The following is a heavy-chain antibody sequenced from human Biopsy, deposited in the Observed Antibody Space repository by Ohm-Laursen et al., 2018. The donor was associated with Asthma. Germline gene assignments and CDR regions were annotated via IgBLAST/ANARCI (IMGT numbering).Heavy chain of an antibody. V-gene: IGHV3-30*18. Sequence: SLRLSCSVSGFTFSSYGMYWVRQAPGKGLEWVAVISYDGSNKYYADSVKGRFTISRDNSKNTLYQQMNSLRAEDTAVYYCAKDTEGRYDFWSGLSYNYYGMDVWGQGTTVTVSS. J-gene: IGHJ6*02. CDR3: AKDTEGRYDFWSGLSYNYYGMDV. CDR2: ISYDGSNK. D-gene: IGHD3-3*01. CDR1: GFTFSSYG.